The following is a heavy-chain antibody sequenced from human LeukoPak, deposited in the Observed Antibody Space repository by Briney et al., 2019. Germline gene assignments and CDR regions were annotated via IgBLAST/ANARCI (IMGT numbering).Heavy chain of an antibody. CDR2: INTNTGNP. CDR1: GYTFTSYA. CDR3: TRQGPGYCGSTSCYGVDY. V-gene: IGHV7-4-1*02. Sequence: ASVKVSCKASGYTFTSYAMYWVRQAPRQGLEWMGWINTNTGNPTYAQGFTGRLGFSLDTSVSTAYLQISSLKAEDTAVYYCTRQGPGYCGSTSCYGVDYWGQGTLVTVSS. J-gene: IGHJ4*02. D-gene: IGHD2-2*01.